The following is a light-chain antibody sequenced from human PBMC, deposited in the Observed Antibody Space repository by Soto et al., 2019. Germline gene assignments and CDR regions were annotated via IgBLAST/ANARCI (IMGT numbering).Light chain of an antibody. CDR2: GAS. CDR3: QQYNNWRGP. CDR1: QSDSSN. V-gene: IGKV3-15*01. Sequence: EIVMTQSPATLSVSPGERATLSCRASQSDSSNLAWYQQKPGQAPRLLIYGASTRATDIPARFSGSGSGIEFTLTINSLQSEDFAVYYCQQYNNWRGPFGQGTKVEIK. J-gene: IGKJ1*01.